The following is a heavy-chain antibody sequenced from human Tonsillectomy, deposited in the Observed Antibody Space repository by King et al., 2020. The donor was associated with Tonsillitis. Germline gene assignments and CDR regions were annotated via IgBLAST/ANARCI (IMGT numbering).Heavy chain of an antibody. D-gene: IGHD3-10*01. CDR3: ARDYYGSGSHDYYYAMDV. CDR1: GFTFSNYA. CDR2: ISYDGTNK. J-gene: IGHJ6*02. Sequence: VQLVESGGGVVQPGRSLRLSCAASGFTFSNYAMHWVRQAPGKGLEWVAVISYDGTNKYYADSVKGRFTISRDNSKNTLYLQMNSLRAEDTAVYYCARDYYGSGSHDYYYAMDVWGQGTTVTVSS. V-gene: IGHV3-30-3*01.